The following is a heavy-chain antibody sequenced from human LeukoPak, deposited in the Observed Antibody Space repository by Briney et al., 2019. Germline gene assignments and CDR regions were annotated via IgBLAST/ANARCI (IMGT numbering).Heavy chain of an antibody. Sequence: SETLSLTCSVSGGSVSNDYWSWIRQPAGKGLEWIGRIYASGEINYNPSLKSRVTLSMDTSANHFSLKLSSATAADTAVYYCAKGRHGEGLDVWGQGTTV. D-gene: IGHD2-15*01. V-gene: IGHV4-4*07. CDR1: GGSVSNDY. J-gene: IGHJ6*02. CDR3: AKGRHGEGLDV. CDR2: IYASGEI.